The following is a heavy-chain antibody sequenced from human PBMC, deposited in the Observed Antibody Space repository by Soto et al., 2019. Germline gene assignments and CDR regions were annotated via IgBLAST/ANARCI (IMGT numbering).Heavy chain of an antibody. V-gene: IGHV1-24*01. J-gene: IGHJ4*02. Sequence: QVQLVQSGTEVKKPGASVRVSCKVSGNTLVDLSMHWVRQAPGKGLEWMGGFDPGDGETINAQNFQGRLTMADDTSADAANMELSSLRSEDTAVYYCATIRGVGAEMAAFEHWSQGTLVTVS. D-gene: IGHD1-26*01. CDR3: ATIRGVGAEMAAFEH. CDR1: GNTLVDLS. CDR2: FDPGDGET.